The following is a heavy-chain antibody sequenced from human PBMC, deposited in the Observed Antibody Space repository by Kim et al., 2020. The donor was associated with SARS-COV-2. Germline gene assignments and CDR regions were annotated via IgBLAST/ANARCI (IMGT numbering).Heavy chain of an antibody. CDR3: TRDVGDLDY. V-gene: IGHV3-21*06. D-gene: IGHD3-16*01. CDR2: ISSSSTYI. Sequence: GGSLRLSCAASGFTLSSYSMNWVRQAPGKGLEWVSSISSSSTYIYYADSLKGRFAISRDNAKNSLYLQMNSLRVEDTAVYYCTRDVGDLDYWGQGTLVTV. CDR1: GFTLSSYS. J-gene: IGHJ4*02.